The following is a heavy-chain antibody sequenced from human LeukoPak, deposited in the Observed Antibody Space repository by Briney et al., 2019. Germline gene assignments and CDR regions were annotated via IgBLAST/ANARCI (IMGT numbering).Heavy chain of an antibody. CDR1: GGTFSSYA. Sequence: ASVKVSCKASGGTFSSYAISWVRQAPGQGLEWMGGVTPMFGTANYAQKFQGRVTITADESTSTAYMELSSLRSEDTAVYYCARGPPNWGYDYWGQGTLVTVSS. CDR2: VTPMFGTA. J-gene: IGHJ4*02. V-gene: IGHV1-69*13. D-gene: IGHD7-27*01. CDR3: ARGPPNWGYDY.